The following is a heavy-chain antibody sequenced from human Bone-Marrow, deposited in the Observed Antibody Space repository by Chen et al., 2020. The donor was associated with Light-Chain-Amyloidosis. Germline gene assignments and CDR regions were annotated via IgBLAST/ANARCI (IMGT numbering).Heavy chain of an antibody. CDR1: GSTFSSYW. CDR2: INSDGSST. J-gene: IGHJ6*02. D-gene: IGHD3-9*01. Sequence: ELQLVESGGGLVQPGGSRRLPCPASGSTFSSYWMHWFRQAPGKGLGWVSRINSDGSSTSYADSVKGRFTISRDNAKNTLYLQMNSLRAEDTAVYYCARDTTGRNYDILTGYYAIGYGMDVWGQGTTVTVSS. CDR3: ARDTTGRNYDILTGYYAIGYGMDV. V-gene: IGHV3-74*01.